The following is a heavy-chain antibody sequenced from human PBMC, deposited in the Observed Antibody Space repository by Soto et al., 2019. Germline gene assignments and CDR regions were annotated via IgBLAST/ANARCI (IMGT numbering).Heavy chain of an antibody. Sequence: QVQLVQSGAEVKKPGSSVKVSCKASGGTFSSYAISWVRQAPGHGLEWMGGIIPIFGTANYAQKFQGRVTITADESTSTADMELSSLRSEDTAVYYCASLVVYCSGGFQGWNDYWGQGTLVTVSS. CDR2: IIPIFGTA. J-gene: IGHJ4*02. D-gene: IGHD2-15*01. CDR3: ASLVVYCSGGFQGWNDY. V-gene: IGHV1-69*01. CDR1: GGTFSSYA.